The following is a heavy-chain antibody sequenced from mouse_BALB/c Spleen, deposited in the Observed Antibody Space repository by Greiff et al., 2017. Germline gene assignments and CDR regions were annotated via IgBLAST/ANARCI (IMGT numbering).Heavy chain of an antibody. CDR1: GYSITSGYY. J-gene: IGHJ3*01. D-gene: IGHD1-1*01. CDR3: ARGDYGSSKGWFAY. V-gene: IGHV3-6*02. Sequence: EVQLQQSGPGLVKPSQSLSLTCSVTGYSITSGYYWNWIRQFPGNKLEWMGYISYDGSNNYNPFLKNRITITRDTSKNQFFLKFNSVTTEDTATYSCARGDYGSSKGWFAYWGQGTLVTVSA. CDR2: ISYDGSN.